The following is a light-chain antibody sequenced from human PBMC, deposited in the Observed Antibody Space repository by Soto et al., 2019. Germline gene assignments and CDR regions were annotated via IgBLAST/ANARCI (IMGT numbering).Light chain of an antibody. CDR2: GAS. CDR1: RGIGSW. J-gene: IGKJ4*01. CDR3: QQYTTYPLT. Sequence: DIQMTQSPSSLSASVGDRVTITCRASRGIGSWLVWYQQKPGQAPKSLISGASNLQSGVPSRFSGSGSGTDFTLTISSLQPEAFATYYCQQYTTYPLTFGGGTKVEI. V-gene: IGKV1D-16*01.